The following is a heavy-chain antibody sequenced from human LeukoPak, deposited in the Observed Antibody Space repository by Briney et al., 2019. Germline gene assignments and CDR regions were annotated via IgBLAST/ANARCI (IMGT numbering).Heavy chain of an antibody. CDR3: ARRASYCGGDCYSGRYNWFDP. CDR1: GFTFSSDW. Sequence: GGSLRLSCAASGFTFSSDWMSWVRQAPGKGLEWVANIKQDGSEKYYVDSVKGRFTISGDNAKNSLYLQMNSLRAEDTAVYYCARRASYCGGDCYSGRYNWFDPWGQGTLVTVSS. V-gene: IGHV3-7*01. J-gene: IGHJ5*02. CDR2: IKQDGSEK. D-gene: IGHD2-21*02.